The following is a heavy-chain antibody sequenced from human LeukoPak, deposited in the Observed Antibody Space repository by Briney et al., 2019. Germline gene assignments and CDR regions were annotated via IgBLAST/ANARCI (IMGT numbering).Heavy chain of an antibody. D-gene: IGHD6-19*01. CDR2: IYYRGST. J-gene: IGHJ5*02. Sequence: SPPLSLTYTVSGGSISSGGYYWSWIRPHPGKGLEGIGYIYYRGSTYYNPSLKSRVTISVDTSKNQFSLKLSSVTAADTAVYYCARDTGAVAGSNWFDPWGQGTLVTVSS. CDR1: GGSISSGGYY. CDR3: ARDTGAVAGSNWFDP. V-gene: IGHV4-31*03.